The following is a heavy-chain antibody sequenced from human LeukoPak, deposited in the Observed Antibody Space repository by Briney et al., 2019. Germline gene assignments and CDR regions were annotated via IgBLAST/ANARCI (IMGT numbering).Heavy chain of an antibody. CDR2: VYFTGNT. Sequence: SETLSLTCNISGGSLSRYYWSWVRQPPGKGLEWIGYVYFTGNTNYNPSLTSRLAISVDTSKNLLSLTLSSVTAADTAVYFCASLSVRQLTLDVWGQGTTVTVSS. D-gene: IGHD1-1*01. V-gene: IGHV4-59*01. CDR1: GGSLSRYY. CDR3: ASLSVRQLTLDV. J-gene: IGHJ6*02.